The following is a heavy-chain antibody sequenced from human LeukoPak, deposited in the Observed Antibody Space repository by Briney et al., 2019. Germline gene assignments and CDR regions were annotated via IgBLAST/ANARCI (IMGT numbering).Heavy chain of an antibody. CDR3: ARDPTMVTLYYFDY. V-gene: IGHV1-2*02. D-gene: IGHD3-10*01. CDR2: INPNSGGT. J-gene: IGHJ4*02. Sequence: ASVKVSCKASGYTFTGYYMHWVRPAPGQGLAGMGWINPNSGGTNYAQKFQGRVTMTRDTSISTAYMELSRLRSDDTAVYYCARDPTMVTLYYFDYGGQGTLVTVSS. CDR1: GYTFTGYY.